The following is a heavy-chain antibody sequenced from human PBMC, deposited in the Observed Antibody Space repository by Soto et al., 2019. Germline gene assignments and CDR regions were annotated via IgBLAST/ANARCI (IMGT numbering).Heavy chain of an antibody. Sequence: EVQLVESGGGLVQPGGSLRLSCAASGFTFSSYSMNWVRQAPGKGLEWVSYISSSSSTIYYADSVKGRFTISRDNAKNSLYLQMNSLRDEDTAVYYCARETPYEYSSGWSDWGQGTLVTVSS. V-gene: IGHV3-48*02. CDR1: GFTFSSYS. CDR2: ISSSSSTI. D-gene: IGHD6-19*01. CDR3: ARETPYEYSSGWSD. J-gene: IGHJ4*02.